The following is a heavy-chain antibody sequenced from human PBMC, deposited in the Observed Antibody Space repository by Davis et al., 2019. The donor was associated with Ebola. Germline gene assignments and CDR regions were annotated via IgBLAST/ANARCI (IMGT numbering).Heavy chain of an antibody. CDR2: TPTRGTI. CDR1: SVPVNSDCAL. J-gene: IGHJ6*03. V-gene: IGHV4-61*01. D-gene: IGHD1-26*01. Sequence: MPSETLSLTCTVASVPVNSDCALSNVILQSPETFLEWIGCTPTRGTINYHPSLNSRVTTSKDTSRNQFSLELRSVTAADTAVYYCAALFSGSYLAYVDVWGKGTTVTVS. CDR3: AALFSGSYLAYVDV.